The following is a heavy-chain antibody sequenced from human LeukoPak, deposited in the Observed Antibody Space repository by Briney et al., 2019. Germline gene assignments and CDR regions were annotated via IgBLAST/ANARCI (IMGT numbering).Heavy chain of an antibody. CDR3: AKHRGISSYHPLDF. CDR2: ISYDGSDK. CDR1: GFTFSSYA. D-gene: IGHD5-12*01. V-gene: IGHV3-30*18. J-gene: IGHJ4*02. Sequence: GGSLRLSCAASGFTFSSYAMHWVRQAPGKGLEWLAVISYDGSDKFYADSVTGRFTISSDNSKNTLYLQMNSQKSEDTAVYYCAKHRGISSYHPLDFWGRGTLVTVSS.